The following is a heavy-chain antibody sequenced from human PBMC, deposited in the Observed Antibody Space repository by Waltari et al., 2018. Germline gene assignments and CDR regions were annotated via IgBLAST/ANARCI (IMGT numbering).Heavy chain of an antibody. J-gene: IGHJ6*02. CDR3: ATNHLVRGSHWSYGMDV. CDR2: IKSRSDGGTG. V-gene: IGHV3-15*01. D-gene: IGHD3-10*01. Sequence: VQLVESGGGSVKPGGSLRLSCTASGFNINDAWMSWVRQAAGKGLEWVGHIKSRSDGGTGEYAAPVKGRFAISRDDSKNTVWLQMDSLKTEDTAVYYCATNHLVRGSHWSYGMDVWGQGTT. CDR1: GFNINDAW.